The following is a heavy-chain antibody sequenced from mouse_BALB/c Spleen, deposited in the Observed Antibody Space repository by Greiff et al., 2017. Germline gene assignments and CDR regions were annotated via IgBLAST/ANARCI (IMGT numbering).Heavy chain of an antibody. CDR3: VRGYDGYAMDY. Sequence: DVQLVESGGGLVQPKGSLKLSCAASGFTFNTYAMTWVRQAPGKGLEWVARIRSKSNNYATYYADSVKDRFTISRDDSQSMLYLQMNNLKTEDTAMYYCVRGYDGYAMDYWGQGTSVTVSS. CDR2: IRSKSNNYAT. V-gene: IGHV10-1*02. CDR1: GFTFNTYA. J-gene: IGHJ4*01. D-gene: IGHD2-3*01.